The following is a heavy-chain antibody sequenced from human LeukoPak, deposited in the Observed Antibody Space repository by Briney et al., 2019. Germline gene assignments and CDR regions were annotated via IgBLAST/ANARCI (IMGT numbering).Heavy chain of an antibody. CDR3: ARDWQDYYGSGSYSHYAFDI. CDR1: GYTFTGYY. D-gene: IGHD3-10*01. V-gene: IGHV1-2*02. Sequence: ASVKASCKASGYTFTGYYMHWVRQAPGQGLEWMGWINPNSGGTNYAQKFQGRVTMTRDTSISTAYMELSRLRSDDTAVYYCARDWQDYYGSGSYSHYAFDIWGQGTMVTVSS. CDR2: INPNSGGT. J-gene: IGHJ3*02.